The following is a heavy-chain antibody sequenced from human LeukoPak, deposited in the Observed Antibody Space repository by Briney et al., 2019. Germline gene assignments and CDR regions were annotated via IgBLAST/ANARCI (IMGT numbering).Heavy chain of an antibody. D-gene: IGHD5-18*01. CDR2: IYTSGST. Sequence: SETLSLTCTVSGGSISSYYWSWIRQPAGKGLEWIGRIYTSGSTNYNPSLKSRVTMSVDTSKNQFSLKLSSVTAADTAVYYCARVHSNYLQLWLSHFDSWGQGTLVTVSS. J-gene: IGHJ4*02. V-gene: IGHV4-4*07. CDR1: GGSISSYY. CDR3: ARVHSNYLQLWLSHFDS.